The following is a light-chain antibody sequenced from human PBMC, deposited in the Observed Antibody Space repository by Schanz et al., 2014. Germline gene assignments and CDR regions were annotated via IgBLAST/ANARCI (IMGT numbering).Light chain of an antibody. V-gene: IGKV3D-20*02. J-gene: IGKJ2*01. CDR3: QRRSSWPPYT. CDR2: GAS. CDR1: QSVSSSY. Sequence: IVLTQSPDTLSLSPGERATLSCRASQSVSSSYLAWYQQKPGQAPRLLIYGASTRATGIPARFSGSGSGTDFTLTISSLEPEDFAVYYCQRRSSWPPYTFGLGTKLEI.